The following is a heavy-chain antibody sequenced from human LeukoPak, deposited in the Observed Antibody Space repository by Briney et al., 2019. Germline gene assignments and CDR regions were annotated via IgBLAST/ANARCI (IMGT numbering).Heavy chain of an antibody. CDR3: ARDSSGYSRLDY. CDR2: IYYSGNT. D-gene: IGHD3-22*01. CDR1: GGSIISGDYY. V-gene: IGHV4-30-4*08. Sequence: SETLSLTCTVSGGSIISGDYYWSWIRQPPGKGLEWIGYIYYSGNTYYNPSLKSRVTISIDTSKNQFSLRLSSVTAADTAVYHCARDSSGYSRLDYWGQGTLATVSS. J-gene: IGHJ4*02.